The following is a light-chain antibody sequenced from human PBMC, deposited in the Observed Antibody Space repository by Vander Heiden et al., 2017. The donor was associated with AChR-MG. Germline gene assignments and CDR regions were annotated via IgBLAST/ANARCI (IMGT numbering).Light chain of an antibody. CDR1: TGAVTSGHF. CDR3: LLFDSAVRGV. V-gene: IGLV7-46*01. J-gene: IGLJ3*02. CDR2: DTS. Sequence: QAVVTQEPSLTVSPGGTVTLTCGSNTGAVTSGHFPYWFQQKPGQAPRTLIYDTSTKHSWTPARFSGSLLGGKAALTLSGAQPEDEADYYCLLFDSAVRGVFGGGTKLTVL.